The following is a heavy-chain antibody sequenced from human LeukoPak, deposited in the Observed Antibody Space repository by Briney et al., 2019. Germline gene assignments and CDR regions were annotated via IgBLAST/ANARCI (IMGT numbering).Heavy chain of an antibody. CDR3: ARIWVINCSGGSCYYFEY. D-gene: IGHD2-15*01. CDR1: GFTFSDYS. Sequence: GGSLRLSCAASGFTFSDYSMTWVRQTPGKGLEWVSYLSSSSSSIYYADPVKGRFTISRDNAKKSLYLQMNSLRAEDTAVYYCARIWVINCSGGSCYYFEYWGQGTLVTVSS. CDR2: LSSSSSSI. J-gene: IGHJ4*02. V-gene: IGHV3-48*01.